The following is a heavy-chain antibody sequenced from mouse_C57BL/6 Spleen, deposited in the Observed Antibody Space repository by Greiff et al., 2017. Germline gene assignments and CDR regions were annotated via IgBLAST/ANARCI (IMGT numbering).Heavy chain of an antibody. Sequence: QVQLKQPGAELVMPGASVKLSCKASGYTFTSYWMHWVKQRPGQGLEWIGEIDPSDSYNNYNQKFKGKSTLTVDKSSSTAYMQLSSLTSEDSAVYYCARRLSASSGYAMDYWGQGTSVTVSS. D-gene: IGHD1-1*02. CDR3: ARRLSASSGYAMDY. V-gene: IGHV1-69*01. CDR1: GYTFTSYW. CDR2: IDPSDSYN. J-gene: IGHJ4*01.